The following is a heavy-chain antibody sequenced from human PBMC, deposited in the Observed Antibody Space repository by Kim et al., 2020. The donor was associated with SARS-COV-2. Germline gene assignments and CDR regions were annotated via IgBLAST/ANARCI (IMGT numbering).Heavy chain of an antibody. J-gene: IGHJ5*02. CDR1: GDSMTSRGLY. Sequence: SETLSLTCTVSGDSMTSRGLYWSWIRQQPGKGLEWLGHIYNSGTTYYSPSLKSRVTISLDTSKSQFSLRLTSVTAADTAMYYCAIYYYDSSGLNWFDPWG. CDR2: IYNSGTT. V-gene: IGHV4-31*03. D-gene: IGHD3-22*01. CDR3: AIYYYDSSGLNWFDP.